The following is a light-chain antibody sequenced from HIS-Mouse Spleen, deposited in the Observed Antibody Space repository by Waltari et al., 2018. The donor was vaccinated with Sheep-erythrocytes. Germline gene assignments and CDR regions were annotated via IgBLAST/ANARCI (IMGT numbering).Light chain of an antibody. J-gene: IGLJ3*02. Sequence: QSALTQPRAVSGSPGPSVTISCTGTSSDVGRYNYVSWYQQHPGKAPKLMIYDVSKRPSGVPDRFSGSKSGNTASLTISGLQAEDEADYYCCSYAGSSTPWVFGGGTKLTVL. CDR2: DVS. CDR1: SSDVGRYNY. CDR3: CSYAGSSTPWV. V-gene: IGLV2-11*01.